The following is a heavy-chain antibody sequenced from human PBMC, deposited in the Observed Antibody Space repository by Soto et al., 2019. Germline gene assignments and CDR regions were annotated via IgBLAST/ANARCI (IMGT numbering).Heavy chain of an antibody. CDR3: ARPGYYDSSGYKRGNAFDI. Sequence: QVQLVQSGAEVKKPGASVKVSCKASGYTFTNYGIIWVRQAPGQGLEWMGWISAYNGNTNYAQKLQGRVTMTTDTSASTAYMELRSLRSDDTAVYYCARPGYYDSSGYKRGNAFDIWGQGTMVTVSS. J-gene: IGHJ3*02. V-gene: IGHV1-18*01. CDR1: GYTFTNYG. CDR2: ISAYNGNT. D-gene: IGHD3-22*01.